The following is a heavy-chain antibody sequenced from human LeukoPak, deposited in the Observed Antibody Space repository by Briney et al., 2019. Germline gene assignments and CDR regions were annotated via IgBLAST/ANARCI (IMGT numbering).Heavy chain of an antibody. D-gene: IGHD1-26*01. CDR1: GFTFSSYW. V-gene: IGHV3-7*01. CDR2: IKQDGSEK. CDR3: ARYRGGSYCRSRQAFDI. Sequence: GGSLRLSCAASGFTFSSYWMSWVRQAPGKGLEWVANIKQDGSEKYYVDSVKGRFTISRDDAKNSLYLQMNSLRAEDTAVYSGARYRGGSYCRSRQAFDIWGQGTMVTVSS. J-gene: IGHJ3*02.